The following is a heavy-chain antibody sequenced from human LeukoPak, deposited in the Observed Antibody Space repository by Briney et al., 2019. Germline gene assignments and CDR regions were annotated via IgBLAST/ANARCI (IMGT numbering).Heavy chain of an antibody. CDR1: GFTFSDYA. D-gene: IGHD2/OR15-2a*01. CDR2: ISESSDRT. V-gene: IGHV3-23*01. Sequence: PGGSLRLSCAASGFTFSDYAMSWVRQAPGKGLEWVSAISESSDRTYYADSVKGRFTFSRDNSKNTLYLHMNSLRAEDTAVYYCAKDREEDILLRGSFDYWGQGTLVTVSS. CDR3: AKDREEDILLRGSFDY. J-gene: IGHJ4*02.